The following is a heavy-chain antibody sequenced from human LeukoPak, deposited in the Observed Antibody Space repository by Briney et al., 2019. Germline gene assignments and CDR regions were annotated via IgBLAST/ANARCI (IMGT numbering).Heavy chain of an antibody. CDR1: GGSLTSYY. CDR2: IYNFETT. Sequence: SETLSLTCSVSGGSLTSYYWTWIRQPPGKGLEWIGYIYNFETTSYNPSLKSRVVISVDTSKNQFSLNLSSVTAADTAVFYCARGNSYCSDTSCNGVSHYFDYWGQGTLVTVPS. D-gene: IGHD2-2*01. J-gene: IGHJ4*02. V-gene: IGHV4-59*12. CDR3: ARGNSYCSDTSCNGVSHYFDY.